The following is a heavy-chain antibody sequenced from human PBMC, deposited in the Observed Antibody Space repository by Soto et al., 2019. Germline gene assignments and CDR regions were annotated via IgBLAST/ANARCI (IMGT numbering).Heavy chain of an antibody. CDR2: ISYDGSNK. CDR3: ASGIAVYNWFDP. CDR1: GFTFSSYG. Sequence: GGSLRLSCAASGFTFSSYGMHWVRQAPGKGLEWVAVISYDGSNKYYADSVKGRFTISRDNSKNTLYLQMNSLRAEDTAVYYCASGIAVYNWFDPWGQGTLVTVSS. J-gene: IGHJ5*02. V-gene: IGHV3-30*03. D-gene: IGHD6-19*01.